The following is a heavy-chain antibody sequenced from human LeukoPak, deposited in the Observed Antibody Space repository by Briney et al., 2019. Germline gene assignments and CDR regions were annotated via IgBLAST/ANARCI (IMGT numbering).Heavy chain of an antibody. D-gene: IGHD3-9*01. J-gene: IGHJ3*02. V-gene: IGHV4-59*01. Sequence: PWETLSLTCTVSGGSISSYYWSWIRQPPGKGLEWIGYIYYSGSTNYNPSLKSRVTISVDTSKNQFSLKLSSVTAADTAVYYCARVYFDWLLKGFDAFDIWGQGTMVTVSS. CDR3: ARVYFDWLLKGFDAFDI. CDR2: IYYSGST. CDR1: GGSISSYY.